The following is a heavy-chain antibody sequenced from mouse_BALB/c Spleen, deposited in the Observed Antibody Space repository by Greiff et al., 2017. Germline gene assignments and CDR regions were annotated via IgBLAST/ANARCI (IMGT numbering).Heavy chain of an antibody. CDR1: GFTFSSYA. J-gene: IGHJ3*01. CDR2: ISSGGIYT. D-gene: IGHD2-3*01. CDR3: ARHGGVYDGYYVEAY. V-gene: IGHV5-9-3*01. Sequence: EVQGVESGGGLVKPGGSLKLSCAASGFTFSSYAMSWVRQTPEKRLEWVATISSGGIYTYYPDSVKGRFTISRDNAKNTLYLQMSSLRSEDTAMYYCARHGGVYDGYYVEAYWGQGTLVTVSA.